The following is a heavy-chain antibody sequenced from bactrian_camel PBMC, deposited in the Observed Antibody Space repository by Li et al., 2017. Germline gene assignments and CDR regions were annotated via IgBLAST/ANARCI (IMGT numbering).Heavy chain of an antibody. CDR1: GSIVSTMC. CDR2: VRTYETT. V-gene: IGHV3S53*01. D-gene: IGHD2*01. Sequence: HVQLVESGGGSVQAGRSLRLSCASSGSIVSTMCMGWVRQAPGKQREWVSSVRTYETTTYADSVKGRFTASRDNAKNTLYLQMNSLKPEDTAMYYCAAHLWCDQRRVWQYYGQGTQVTVS. J-gene: IGHJ4*01.